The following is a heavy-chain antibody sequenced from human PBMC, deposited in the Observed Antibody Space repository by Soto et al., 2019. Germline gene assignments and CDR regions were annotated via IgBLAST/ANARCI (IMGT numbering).Heavy chain of an antibody. CDR3: ARGLRSGYTNFDY. CDR1: GFTFSSYW. Sequence: GGSLRLSCAASGFTFSSYWMSWVRQAPGKGLEWVANIKQDGSEKYYVDSVKGRFTISRDNAKNSLYLQMNSLRAADTAVYYCARGLRSGYTNFDYWGQGTLVTVSS. CDR2: IKQDGSEK. V-gene: IGHV3-7*03. D-gene: IGHD3-3*01. J-gene: IGHJ4*02.